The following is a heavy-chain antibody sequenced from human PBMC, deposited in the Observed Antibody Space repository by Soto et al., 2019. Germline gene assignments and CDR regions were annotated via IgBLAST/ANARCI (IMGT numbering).Heavy chain of an antibody. Sequence: QVQLQESGPGLVQPSETLSLTCTVSGGSITGYYWSWIRQPPGKGPEWIGNIHYSGSTNYNPSLKRRVTLSVDTSKNQFSLRLSPVTAADTAVYYCARHSYYSNPLRFDPWGQGTLVTVSS. V-gene: IGHV4-59*08. J-gene: IGHJ5*02. CDR3: ARHSYYSNPLRFDP. D-gene: IGHD4-4*01. CDR1: GGSITGYY. CDR2: IHYSGST.